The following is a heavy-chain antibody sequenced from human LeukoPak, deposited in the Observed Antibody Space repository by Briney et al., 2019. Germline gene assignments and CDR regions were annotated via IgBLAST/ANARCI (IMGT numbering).Heavy chain of an antibody. CDR3: ASARPDPAMAVVH. CDR1: GGSISTYY. D-gene: IGHD1-14*01. J-gene: IGHJ4*02. CDR2: IYNSVST. Sequence: AETLSLTFTVSGGSISTYYWSWVRRPPGKGLEWIGYIYNSVSTKYNPSLKSGGTVSLEQSKNQLCVNLSSVTGAATAVYYCASARPDPAMAVVHWGEGTLVTVSS. V-gene: IGHV4-59*01.